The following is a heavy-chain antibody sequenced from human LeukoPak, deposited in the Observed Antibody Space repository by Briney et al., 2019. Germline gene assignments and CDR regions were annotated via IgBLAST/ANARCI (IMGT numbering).Heavy chain of an antibody. D-gene: IGHD2-2*01. V-gene: IGHV1-69*05. CDR1: GGTFSSYA. CDR2: IIPIFGTA. Sequence: ASVKVSCKASGGTFSSYAISWVRQAPGQGLEWMGGIIPIFGTANYAQKFQGRVTITTDESTSTAYMELSSLRSEDTAVYYCAREGLGIPAAQKDDAFDIWGQGTMVTVSS. CDR3: AREGLGIPAAQKDDAFDI. J-gene: IGHJ3*02.